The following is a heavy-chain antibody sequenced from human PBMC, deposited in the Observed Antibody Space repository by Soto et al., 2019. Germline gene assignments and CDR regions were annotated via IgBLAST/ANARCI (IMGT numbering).Heavy chain of an antibody. D-gene: IGHD3-22*01. J-gene: IGHJ1*01. Sequence: ASVKVSCKASGNTFTSYAMHWVRQAPGQRLEWMGWINTGNGNTKYSRKFQGRVTITRDTSASTVYMELGSLRSEDTAVYYCARVLGGYYDSSGSQYAEYLQHWGQGTLVTVSS. CDR2: INTGNGNT. CDR3: ARVLGGYYDSSGSQYAEYLQH. V-gene: IGHV1-3*04. CDR1: GNTFTSYA.